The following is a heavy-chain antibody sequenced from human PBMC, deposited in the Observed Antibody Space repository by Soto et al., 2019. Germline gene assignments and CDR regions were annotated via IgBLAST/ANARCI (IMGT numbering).Heavy chain of an antibody. CDR2: MNAGVGNT. V-gene: IGHV1-3*01. CDR3: ARDTGYTFGSLNY. Sequence: HVELVQSGADVKKPGASVTISCKASGYTFTDYALHWVRQAPGQRLEWMGWMNAGVGNTLYSQKFQGRLTITRDTSASTAYMELNSLKSEDTAIDYCARDTGYTFGSLNYWGPGTLVTVSS. CDR1: GYTFTDYA. D-gene: IGHD5-18*01. J-gene: IGHJ4*02.